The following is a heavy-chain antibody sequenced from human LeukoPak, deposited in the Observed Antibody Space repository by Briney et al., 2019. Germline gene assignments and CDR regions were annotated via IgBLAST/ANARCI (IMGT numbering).Heavy chain of an antibody. CDR1: GFTFSSYW. J-gene: IGHJ4*02. Sequence: GGSLRLSCAASGFTFSSYWMTWVRQAPGKGLEWVANIKQDGSEKYYVGSVKGRFTISRDNAKNSVYLQMNSLKIEDTAVYYCAKDLLGVTAPKAYFDFWGQGTLVTVSS. D-gene: IGHD2-21*02. CDR3: AKDLLGVTAPKAYFDF. V-gene: IGHV3-7*05. CDR2: IKQDGSEK.